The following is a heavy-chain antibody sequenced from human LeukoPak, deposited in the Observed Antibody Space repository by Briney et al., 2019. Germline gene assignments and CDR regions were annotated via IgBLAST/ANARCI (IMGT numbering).Heavy chain of an antibody. CDR3: AKITKATTPNY. V-gene: IGHV3-23*01. J-gene: IGHJ4*02. Sequence: GGSLRLSCAASGLTFSNYAMNWVRQASGKGLEWVSGITDSGRKTYYADSVKGRFSISRDNSRNTVYLQMSDLRAEDTAVYYCAKITKATTPNYWGQGTLVTVSS. CDR2: ITDSGRKT. CDR1: GLTFSNYA. D-gene: IGHD4-17*01.